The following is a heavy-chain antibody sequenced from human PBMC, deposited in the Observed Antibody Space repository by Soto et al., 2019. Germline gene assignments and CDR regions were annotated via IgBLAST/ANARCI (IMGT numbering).Heavy chain of an antibody. CDR2: ISAYNDNT. V-gene: IGHV1-18*01. CDR1: GYTFTSYG. D-gene: IGHD2-15*01. Sequence: ASVKVSCKTSGYTFTSYGISWVRQAPGQGLEYMGWISAYNDNTNYAQKLQGRVTMTTDTSTNTAYMELRSLRSDDTAVYYCARYCSGGSCDSNTAFDIWGQGTMVTV. J-gene: IGHJ3*02. CDR3: ARYCSGGSCDSNTAFDI.